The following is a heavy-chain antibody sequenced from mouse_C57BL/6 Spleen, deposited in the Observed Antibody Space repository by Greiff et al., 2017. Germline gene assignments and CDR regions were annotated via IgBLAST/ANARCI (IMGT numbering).Heavy chain of an antibody. CDR2: IDPNSGGT. V-gene: IGHV1-72*01. Sequence: QSCKASGYTFTSYWMHWVKQRPGRGLEWIGRIDPNSGGTKYNEKFKSKATLTVDKPSSTAYMQLSSLTSEDSAVYYCARGDYPHYYAMDYWGQGTSVTVSS. D-gene: IGHD2-4*01. J-gene: IGHJ4*01. CDR3: ARGDYPHYYAMDY. CDR1: GYTFTSYW.